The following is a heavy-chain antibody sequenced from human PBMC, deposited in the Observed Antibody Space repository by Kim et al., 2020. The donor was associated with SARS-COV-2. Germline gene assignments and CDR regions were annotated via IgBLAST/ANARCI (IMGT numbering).Heavy chain of an antibody. V-gene: IGHV4-31*03. Sequence: SETLSLTCSVSGGSIGTGGKFWTWIRQHPAKGLEWIGYISYSGNPHYRPSLRSRVSISLQTSGNQFSLTLTSVTAADTAVYYCARGQPLDYWGQGILVTVSS. J-gene: IGHJ4*02. CDR1: GGSIGTGGKF. D-gene: IGHD2-2*01. CDR3: ARGQPLDY. CDR2: ISYSGNP.